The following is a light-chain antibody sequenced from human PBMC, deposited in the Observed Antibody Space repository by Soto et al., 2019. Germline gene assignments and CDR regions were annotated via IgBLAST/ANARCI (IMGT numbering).Light chain of an antibody. V-gene: IGLV2-11*01. J-gene: IGLJ1*01. CDR3: FSYAVGYTVV. Sequence: QSALTQPRSVSGSPGQSVTISCTGTSSDVGGYRYVSWYQQHPGKAPKLMMYDVTTRPSGIPDRFSGSKSGNTASLTISGLQAEDEADYYCFSYAVGYTVVFGPGTKLTVL. CDR1: SSDVGGYRY. CDR2: DVT.